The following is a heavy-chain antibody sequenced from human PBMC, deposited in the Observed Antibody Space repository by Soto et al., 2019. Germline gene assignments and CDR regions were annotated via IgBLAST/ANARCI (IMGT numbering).Heavy chain of an antibody. J-gene: IGHJ6*02. CDR1: GYTFTSYG. Sequence: QVQLVQSGAEVKKPGASVKVSCKASGYTFTSYGISWVRQAPGQGLEWMGWISAYNGNTNDALKLEGRVTKTTDTSTSTAYMELRSLRSDDTAVYYCARDAEYSSSDGMDVWGQGTTVTVSS. V-gene: IGHV1-18*01. D-gene: IGHD6-6*01. CDR2: ISAYNGNT. CDR3: ARDAEYSSSDGMDV.